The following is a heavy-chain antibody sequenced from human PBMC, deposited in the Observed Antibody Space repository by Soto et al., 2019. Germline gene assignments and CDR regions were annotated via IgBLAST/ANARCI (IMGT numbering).Heavy chain of an antibody. Sequence: GASVKVSCKTSGYIFTAYSMHWVRQAPGQGLEWMGVVNPSGGSAHYAQSFEGRVTLTRDTSTSTFYMGLSSLRSEDTAVYYCAREENCRGGTCYSEYFHHWGQGTLVTVSS. CDR1: GYIFTAYS. CDR3: AREENCRGGTCYSEYFHH. CDR2: VNPSGGSA. J-gene: IGHJ1*01. D-gene: IGHD2-15*01. V-gene: IGHV1-46*01.